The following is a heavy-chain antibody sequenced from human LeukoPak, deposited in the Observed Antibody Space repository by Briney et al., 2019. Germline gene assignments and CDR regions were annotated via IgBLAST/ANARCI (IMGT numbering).Heavy chain of an antibody. CDR3: ARHEWGITNAFDI. Sequence: KPSGTLSLTCAVSGGSISSSDWWSWVRQPPGKGLEWIGEIYHSGSTNYNPSLKSRVTISVDTSKNQFSLKLRSVTAADTAVYYCARHEWGITNAFDIWGQGTMVTVSS. V-gene: IGHV4-4*02. D-gene: IGHD1-14*01. J-gene: IGHJ3*02. CDR1: GGSISSSDW. CDR2: IYHSGST.